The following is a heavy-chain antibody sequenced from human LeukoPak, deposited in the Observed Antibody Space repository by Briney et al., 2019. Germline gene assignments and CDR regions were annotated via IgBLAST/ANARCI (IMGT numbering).Heavy chain of an antibody. Sequence: GGSLRLSCAGSGFIFSQFWMQWVRQVPGKGLVWVSRINGDGSSTNYADSVKGRFTISRDNAKNTLYLQMNSLRAEDTAVYYCAKVLQYYYYGMDVWGQGTTVTVSS. V-gene: IGHV3-74*01. J-gene: IGHJ6*02. CDR2: INGDGSST. CDR3: AKVLQYYYYGMDV. CDR1: GFIFSQFW. D-gene: IGHD5-24*01.